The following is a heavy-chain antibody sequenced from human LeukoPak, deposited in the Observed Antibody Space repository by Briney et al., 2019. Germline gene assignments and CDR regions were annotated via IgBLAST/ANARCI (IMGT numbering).Heavy chain of an antibody. CDR3: ARFETHDYSLDY. D-gene: IGHD4-11*01. J-gene: IGHJ4*02. Sequence: ASVKVSCKASGYTFTTYAIHWVRQAPGQRLEWMGWIKPGNGNTKYSQEFQGGVTITRDTSANTVYMELSSLRFEDTAFYYCARFETHDYSLDYWGQGILVTVSS. CDR2: IKPGNGNT. V-gene: IGHV1-3*01. CDR1: GYTFTTYA.